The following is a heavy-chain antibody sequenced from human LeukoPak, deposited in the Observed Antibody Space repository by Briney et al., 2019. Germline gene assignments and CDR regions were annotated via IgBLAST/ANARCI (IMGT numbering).Heavy chain of an antibody. D-gene: IGHD3-10*01. CDR3: ARIGITVVRGGKYYFDY. J-gene: IGHJ4*02. V-gene: IGHV4-59*08. CDR1: VGSISIYY. Sequence: KSSEPQSLTCTLSVGSISIYYWSWIRHPPGRGLEWLGHIYYSGATKYNPPLESRISISVDTSKNQFSLMLSSVTAADTAVYYCARIGITVVRGGKYYFDYWGQGTLVTVSS. CDR2: IYYSGAT.